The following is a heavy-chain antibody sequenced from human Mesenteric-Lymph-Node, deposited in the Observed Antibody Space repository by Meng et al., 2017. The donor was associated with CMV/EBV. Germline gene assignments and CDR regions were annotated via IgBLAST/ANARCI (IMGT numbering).Heavy chain of an antibody. D-gene: IGHD5-12*01. CDR3: ARDVHSSGYDFDY. CDR2: ISSSGSTI. CDR1: GLTFSASY. V-gene: IGHV3-11*01. Sequence: ASGLTFSASYMSWVRQAPGKGLEWISYISSSGSTIYYADSVKGRFTTSRDNAKKSLYLQMNSLRAEDTAVYYCARDVHSSGYDFDYWGQGTLVTVSS. J-gene: IGHJ4*02.